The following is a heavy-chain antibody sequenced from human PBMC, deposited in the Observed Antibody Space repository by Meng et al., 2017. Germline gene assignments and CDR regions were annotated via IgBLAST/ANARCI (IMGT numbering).Heavy chain of an antibody. CDR3: ARVVAATTLFLDY. J-gene: IGHJ4*02. Sequence: VQLPESGPGLGKPSGTLSLTCAVSGGSISSSNWWSWVRQPPGKGLEWIGEIYHSGSTNYNPSLKRRVTISVDKSKNQFSLKLSSVTAADTAVYYCARVVAATTLFLDYWGQGTLVTVSS. CDR2: IYHSGST. CDR1: GGSISSSNW. V-gene: IGHV4-4*02. D-gene: IGHD2-15*01.